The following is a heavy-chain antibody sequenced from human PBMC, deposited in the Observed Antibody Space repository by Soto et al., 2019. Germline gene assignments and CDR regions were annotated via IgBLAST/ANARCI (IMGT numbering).Heavy chain of an antibody. CDR1: GFSLSTSGVG. V-gene: IGHV2-5*01. Sequence: SGPTLVNPTQTLTLTCTFSGFSLSTSGVGVGWIRQPPGKALEWLALIYWNDDKRYSPSLKSRLIITKDTSKNQVVLTMTNMDPVDTATYYCAHSREAAAPSSSMWFQHWGQGTLVTVSS. CDR2: IYWNDDK. CDR3: AHSREAAAPSSSMWFQH. J-gene: IGHJ1*01. D-gene: IGHD6-13*01.